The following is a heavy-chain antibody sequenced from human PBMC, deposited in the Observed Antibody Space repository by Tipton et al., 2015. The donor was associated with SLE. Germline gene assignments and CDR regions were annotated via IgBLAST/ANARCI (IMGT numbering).Heavy chain of an antibody. CDR2: IYYSGST. CDR3: ARVGVDSTDYYFYYMDV. V-gene: IGHV4-31*03. CDR1: GGSISSGGYY. D-gene: IGHD2-15*01. J-gene: IGHJ6*03. Sequence: TLSLTCTVSGGSISSGGYYWSWIRQHPGKGLEWIGYIYYSGSTYYNPSLKSRVTISVDTSKNQFSLKLSSVTAADTAVYYCARVGVDSTDYYFYYMDVWGKGTTVTVSS.